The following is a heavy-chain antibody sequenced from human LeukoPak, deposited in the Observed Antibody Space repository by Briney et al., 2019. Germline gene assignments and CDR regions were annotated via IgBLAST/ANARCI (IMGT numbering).Heavy chain of an antibody. D-gene: IGHD6-19*01. CDR2: ISTSSSYI. CDR3: ARGASVVAGIDNAFDI. Sequence: KPGGSLRLSCAASGFTFSSYSMNWVRQAPGKGLEWVSSISTSSSYINYADSVKGRFTISRDNAKKSLYLQMNSPRADDTAVYYCARGASVVAGIDNAFDIWGQGTMVTVSS. CDR1: GFTFSSYS. V-gene: IGHV3-21*01. J-gene: IGHJ3*02.